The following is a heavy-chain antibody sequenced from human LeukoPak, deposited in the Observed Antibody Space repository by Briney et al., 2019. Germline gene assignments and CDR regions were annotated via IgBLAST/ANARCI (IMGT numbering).Heavy chain of an antibody. CDR3: ARGMVRYYYGSGSYLPPGGGFDY. Sequence: SETLSLTCGVSGTSFSAFIGYFWTWIRQSPGKGLEWIGEINHRGVTNYNPSLKSRVTISVDTSKNQFSLKLSSVTAADTAVYYCARGMVRYYYGSGSYLPPGGGFDYWGQGTLVTVSS. CDR2: INHRGVT. D-gene: IGHD3-10*01. V-gene: IGHV4-34*01. CDR1: GTSFSAFIGYF. J-gene: IGHJ4*02.